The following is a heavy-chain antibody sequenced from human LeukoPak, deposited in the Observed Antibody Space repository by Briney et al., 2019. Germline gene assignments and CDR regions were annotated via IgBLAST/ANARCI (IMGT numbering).Heavy chain of an antibody. V-gene: IGHV4-59*01. Sequence: PSETLSLTCTVSGGSISSYYWSWIRQPPGKGLEWIGYIYYSGSTNYNPSLKSRVTISVDTSKNQFSLKLSSVTAADTAVYYCARSPPRYCSGGSCYSSDFDYWGQGTLVTVSS. D-gene: IGHD2-15*01. CDR3: ARSPPRYCSGGSCYSSDFDY. CDR1: GGSISSYY. J-gene: IGHJ4*02. CDR2: IYYSGST.